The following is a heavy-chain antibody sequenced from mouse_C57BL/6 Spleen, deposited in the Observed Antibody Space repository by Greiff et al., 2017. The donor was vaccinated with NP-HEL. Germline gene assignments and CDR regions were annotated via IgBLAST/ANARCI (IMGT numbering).Heavy chain of an antibody. CDR3: ARDYESSYFDY. D-gene: IGHD2-4*01. CDR1: GYTFTGYW. J-gene: IGHJ2*01. Sequence: QVQLQQSGAELMKPGASVKLSCKATGYTFTGYWIEWVKQRPGHGLEWIGEILPGSGSTNYNEKFKGKATFTADPSSNTAYMQLSSLTTEDSAIYYCARDYESSYFDYWGQGTTLTVSS. V-gene: IGHV1-9*01. CDR2: ILPGSGST.